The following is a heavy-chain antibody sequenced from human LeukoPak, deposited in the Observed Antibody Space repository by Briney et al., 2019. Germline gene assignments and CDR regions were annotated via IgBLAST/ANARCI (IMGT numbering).Heavy chain of an antibody. Sequence: ASVKVSCKASGYTLISYGISWVRQAPGQGLEWMGWISAYNGNINYAQKLQGRVTMTPDTSTSTAYMELRSLSSDDTAVYYCARRYYYGSGSYYPYYFDFWGQGTLVTVSS. J-gene: IGHJ4*02. D-gene: IGHD3-10*01. CDR1: GYTLISYG. V-gene: IGHV1-18*01. CDR3: ARRYYYGSGSYYPYYFDF. CDR2: ISAYNGNI.